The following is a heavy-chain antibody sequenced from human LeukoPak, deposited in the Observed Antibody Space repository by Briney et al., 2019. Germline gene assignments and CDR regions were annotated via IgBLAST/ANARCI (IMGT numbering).Heavy chain of an antibody. D-gene: IGHD5-24*01. V-gene: IGHV4-61*01. Sequence: SETLSLTCTVSGGSASSGTFDWSWIRQPPGKGLEWIGYISDSVTTKYSPSLKTRVTISVDTSKNQFSLKLRSVTAADTAVYYCARHHKGDGYYFDYWGQGTLVTVSS. CDR1: GGSASSGTFD. CDR2: ISDSVTT. J-gene: IGHJ4*02. CDR3: ARHHKGDGYYFDY.